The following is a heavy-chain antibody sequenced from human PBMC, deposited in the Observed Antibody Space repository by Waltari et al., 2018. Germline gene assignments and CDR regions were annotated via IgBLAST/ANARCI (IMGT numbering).Heavy chain of an antibody. CDR1: GFPSSTYA. CDR2: ISGSGSST. D-gene: IGHD3-3*01. Sequence: EEQLLESGGGLVQPGGSLRLSCAASGFPSSTYAIIWVREAPGKGLEWVSGISGSGSSTYYTDSVKGRFTISRDNSKNTLYLQMNSLRAEDTAVYYCAKDLITIFGVVIDYWGQGTLVTVSS. J-gene: IGHJ4*02. V-gene: IGHV3-23*01. CDR3: AKDLITIFGVVIDY.